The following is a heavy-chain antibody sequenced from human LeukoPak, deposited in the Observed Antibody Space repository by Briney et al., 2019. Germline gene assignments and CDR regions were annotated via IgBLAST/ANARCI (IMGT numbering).Heavy chain of an antibody. D-gene: IGHD1-26*01. CDR2: VRGGDAGT. CDR1: GFTFSSYA. V-gene: IGHV3-23*01. CDR3: AKNRGGSYYSGSDY. Sequence: GGSLRLSCAASGFTFSSYAMNWVRQAPGKGREWVSAVRGGDAGTSYADSVKGRFTISRDNSKNTLYLQMNSLRADDTAVYYCAKNRGGSYYSGSDYWGQGALVTVSS. J-gene: IGHJ4*02.